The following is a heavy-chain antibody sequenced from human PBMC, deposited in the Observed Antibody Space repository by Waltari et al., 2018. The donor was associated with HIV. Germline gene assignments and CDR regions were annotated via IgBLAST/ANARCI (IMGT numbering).Heavy chain of an antibody. D-gene: IGHD3-10*01. CDR3: YGFV. J-gene: IGHJ4*02. CDR2: IKSKTDGGTE. Sequence: EVQLVESGGGLVKPGGSLRLSCADSGLTLSNAWMSWVRQAPGKGLEWVGRIKSKTDGGTEDYAAPVKGRFTISRDDSKNILYLQMNSLKTEDTAVYYCYGFVWGQGTLVTVSS. CDR1: GLTLSNAW. V-gene: IGHV3-15*01.